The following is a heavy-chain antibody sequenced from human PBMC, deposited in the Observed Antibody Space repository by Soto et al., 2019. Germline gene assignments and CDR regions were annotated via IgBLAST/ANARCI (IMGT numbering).Heavy chain of an antibody. CDR1: GYTFTGYG. D-gene: IGHD1-26*01. Sequence: ASVKVSCKASGYTFTGYGISWVRQAPGQGLEWMGWISAYNGNTNYAQKLQGRVTMTTDTSTSTAYMELRSLRSDDTAVYYCAREGGQWELPDDFDYWGQGTLVTVSS. V-gene: IGHV1-18*01. CDR3: AREGGQWELPDDFDY. CDR2: ISAYNGNT. J-gene: IGHJ4*02.